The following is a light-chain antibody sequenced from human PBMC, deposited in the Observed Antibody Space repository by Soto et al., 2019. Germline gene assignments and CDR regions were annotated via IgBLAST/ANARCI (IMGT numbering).Light chain of an antibody. V-gene: IGKV3-15*01. J-gene: IGKJ5*01. CDR1: QSVSSN. CDR3: QQLNSYPSIT. CDR2: GAS. Sequence: EIVMTQSPATLSVSPVERATLSCRASQSVSSNLAWYQQKPGQAPRLLIYGASTRATGIPARFSGSGSGTEFTLTIRSLQPEDFATYYCQQLNSYPSITFGQGTRREIK.